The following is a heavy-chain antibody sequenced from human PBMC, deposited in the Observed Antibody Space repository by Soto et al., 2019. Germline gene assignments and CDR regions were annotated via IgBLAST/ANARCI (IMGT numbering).Heavy chain of an antibody. CDR1: GFTFSSYS. D-gene: IGHD3-3*01. CDR3: ARSDFWSGSSGFDP. V-gene: IGHV3-48*01. CDR2: ISSSSSTI. J-gene: IGHJ5*02. Sequence: GGSLRLSCAASGFTFSSYSMNWVRQAPGKGLEWVSYISSSSSTIYYADSVKGRFTISRDNAKNSLYLQMNSLRAEDTAVYYCARSDFWSGSSGFDPWGQGTLVTVSS.